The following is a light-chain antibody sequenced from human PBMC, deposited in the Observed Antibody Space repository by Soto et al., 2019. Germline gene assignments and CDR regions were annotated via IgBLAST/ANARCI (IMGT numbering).Light chain of an antibody. V-gene: IGKV3-20*01. J-gene: IGKJ1*01. CDR3: QQYVSSPLS. CDR1: QSVSSSY. CDR2: GAS. Sequence: EIVLTQSPGTLSLSPGERATLSCRASQSVSSSYLAWYQQKPGQAPRLLIYGASNRATGIPDRFSGSGYGTDVTLTISRLEPEDFAMYFCQQYVSSPLSFGQGTKVEIK.